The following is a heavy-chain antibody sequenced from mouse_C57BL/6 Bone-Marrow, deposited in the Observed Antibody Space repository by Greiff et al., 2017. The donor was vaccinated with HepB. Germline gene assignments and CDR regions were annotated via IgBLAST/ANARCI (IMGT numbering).Heavy chain of an antibody. J-gene: IGHJ3*01. V-gene: IGHV1-4*01. CDR3: ARLRAYVAY. D-gene: IGHD1-1*01. Sequence: ESGAELARPGASVKMSCKASGYTFTSYTMHWVKQRPGQGLEWIGYINPSSGYTKYNQKFKDKATLTADKSSSTAYMQLSSLTSEDSAVYYCARLRAYVAYWGQGTLVTVSA. CDR2: INPSSGYT. CDR1: GYTFTSYT.